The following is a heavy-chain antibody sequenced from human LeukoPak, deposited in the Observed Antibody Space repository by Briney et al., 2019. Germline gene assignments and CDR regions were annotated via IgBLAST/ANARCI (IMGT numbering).Heavy chain of an antibody. CDR1: GGSFSGYY. V-gene: IGHV4-34*01. J-gene: IGHJ4*02. D-gene: IGHD3-10*01. Sequence: NPSETLSLTCAVYGGSFSGYYWSWIRQPPGKGLEWIGEINHSGSTNYNPSLKSRVTISVDTSKNQFSLKLSSVTAADTAVYYCARARYANYYGSGSYYNWAGYFDYWGQGTLVTVSS. CDR2: INHSGST. CDR3: ARARYANYYGSGSYYNWAGYFDY.